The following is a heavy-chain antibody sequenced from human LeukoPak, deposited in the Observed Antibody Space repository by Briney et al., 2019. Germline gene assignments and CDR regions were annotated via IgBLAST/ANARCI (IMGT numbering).Heavy chain of an antibody. CDR2: INPNSGGT. V-gene: IGHV1-2*02. CDR3: ARGSTVTTLQNYYYMDV. Sequence: ASVKVSCKASGYTFTGYYMHWVRQAPGQGLEWMGWINPNSGGTNYAQKFQGRVTMTRDTSISTAYMELSRLRSDDTAVYYCARGSTVTTLQNYYYMDVWGKGTTVTVSS. D-gene: IGHD4-17*01. J-gene: IGHJ6*03. CDR1: GYTFTGYY.